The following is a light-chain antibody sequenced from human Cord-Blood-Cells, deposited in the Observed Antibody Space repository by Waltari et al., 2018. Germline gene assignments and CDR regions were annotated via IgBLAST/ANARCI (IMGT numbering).Light chain of an antibody. CDR3: QQRSNWALT. Sequence: EIVLTQSPATLSLSPGERATLSCRASQSVSSYLAWYQQKPGQAPRLLIYDASNRATGIPARCSVSWSVTDFTLTIRDLDPEDFAVYYYQQRSNWALTLGRWTKVEIK. V-gene: IGKV3-11*01. J-gene: IGKJ4*01. CDR1: QSVSSY. CDR2: DAS.